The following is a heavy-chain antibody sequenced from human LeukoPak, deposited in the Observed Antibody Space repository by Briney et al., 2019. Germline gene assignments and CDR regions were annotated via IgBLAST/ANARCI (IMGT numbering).Heavy chain of an antibody. CDR2: ISNTGSVI. D-gene: IGHD5-24*01. CDR1: GSTFSSHT. Sequence: PGGSLRLSCAASGSTFSSHTMNWVRQAPGKGLEWISYISNTGSVIYYADSVKGRFTISRDNAKNSLYLQMNSLRAEDTAVYYCAREMATIMRPALVDYWGQGTLVTVSS. J-gene: IGHJ4*02. CDR3: AREMATIMRPALVDY. V-gene: IGHV3-48*04.